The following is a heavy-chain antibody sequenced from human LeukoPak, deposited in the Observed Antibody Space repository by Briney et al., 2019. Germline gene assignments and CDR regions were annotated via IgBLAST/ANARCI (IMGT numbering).Heavy chain of an antibody. CDR2: SYPGESDT. CDR3: ARRSGLDSSPYYFDY. J-gene: IGHJ4*02. D-gene: IGHD2-2*01. Sequence: RGASQEICCEGSGSIFTRYWSGGGRQLPGKGLEWMGISYPGESDTSYSPSFRRQVIISAAKSSSTSYLQWSSLKASDTAMYYCARRSGLDSSPYYFDYWGQGTLVTVSS. V-gene: IGHV5-51*01. CDR1: GSIFTRYW.